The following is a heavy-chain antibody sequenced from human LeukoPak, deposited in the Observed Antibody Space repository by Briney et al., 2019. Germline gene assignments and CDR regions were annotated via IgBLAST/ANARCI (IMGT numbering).Heavy chain of an antibody. CDR1: GGSISSYY. D-gene: IGHD2-15*01. CDR2: IYYSGST. CDR3: ARAAVAARYAFDI. J-gene: IGHJ3*02. Sequence: SETLSLTCTVSGGSISSYYWSWIRQPPGKGLECIGYIYYSGSTNYNPSLKSRVTISVDTSKNQFSLKLSSVTAADTAVYYCARAAVAARYAFDIWGQGTMVTVSS. V-gene: IGHV4-59*01.